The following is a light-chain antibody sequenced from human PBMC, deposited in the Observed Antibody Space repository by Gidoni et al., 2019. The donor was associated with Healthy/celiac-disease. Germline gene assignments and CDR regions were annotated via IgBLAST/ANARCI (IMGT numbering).Light chain of an antibody. CDR2: DAS. Sequence: EIVLTQSPATLSLSPGERATPSCRASQSVSSYLAWYQQKPGQAPRLLIYDASNRATGIPARFSGSGSGTDFTLTISSLEPEDFAVYYCQQRSNWLTFGQXTRLEIK. CDR1: QSVSSY. V-gene: IGKV3-11*01. CDR3: QQRSNWLT. J-gene: IGKJ5*01.